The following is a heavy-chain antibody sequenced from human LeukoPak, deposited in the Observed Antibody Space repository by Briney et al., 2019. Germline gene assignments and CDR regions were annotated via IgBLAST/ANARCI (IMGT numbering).Heavy chain of an antibody. CDR3: VREILYCSGGSCYRGPFDN. CDR2: IYYSGST. V-gene: IGHV4-59*01. J-gene: IGHJ4*02. D-gene: IGHD2-15*01. Sequence: PSETLSLTCTVSGGSISSYYWSWIRQPPGKGLEWIGYIYYSGSTNYNPSLKSRVTISVDTSKNQFSLKLSSVTAADTAVYYCVREILYCSGGSCYRGPFDNWGQGTLVTVSA. CDR1: GGSISSYY.